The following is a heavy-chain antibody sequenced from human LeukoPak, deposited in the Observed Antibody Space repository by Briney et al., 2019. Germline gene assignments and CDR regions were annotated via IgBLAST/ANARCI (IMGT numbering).Heavy chain of an antibody. V-gene: IGHV3-53*01. D-gene: IGHD6-13*01. CDR1: GFTFSSYA. CDR3: ARVGGSSSWHYYFDY. J-gene: IGHJ4*02. Sequence: GGSLRLSCAASGFTFSSYAMHWVRQAPGKGLEWVSVIYSGGSTYYADSVKGRFTISRDTSKNTLYLQMNSLRAEDTAVYYCARVGGSSSWHYYFDYWGQGTLVTVSS. CDR2: IYSGGST.